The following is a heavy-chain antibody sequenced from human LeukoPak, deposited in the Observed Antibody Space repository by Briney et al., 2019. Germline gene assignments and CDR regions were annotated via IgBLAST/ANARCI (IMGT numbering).Heavy chain of an antibody. CDR3: ARVPSITAAGRATSDV. Sequence: GGSLRLSCAASGFTFSSYSMNWVRQAPGKGLEWVSSISSSSSYIYYADSVKGRFTISRDNAKNSLYLQMNSLRAEDTAVYYCARVPSITAAGRATSDVWGQGTLVTVSS. CDR1: GFTFSSYS. D-gene: IGHD6-13*01. CDR2: ISSSSSYI. J-gene: IGHJ4*02. V-gene: IGHV3-21*01.